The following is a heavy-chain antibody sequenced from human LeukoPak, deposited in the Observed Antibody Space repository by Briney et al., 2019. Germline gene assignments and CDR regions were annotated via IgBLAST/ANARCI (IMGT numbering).Heavy chain of an antibody. Sequence: SETLSLTCSVSGGSISNNYWIWIRQPPGKGLEWIGYIYYSGSTYYNPSLKSRVTISVDTSKNQFSLKLSSVTAADTAVYYCAREGYCSGGSCYWVIDYWGRGTLVTVSS. CDR3: AREGYCSGGSCYWVIDY. J-gene: IGHJ4*02. CDR2: IYYSGST. D-gene: IGHD2-15*01. CDR1: GGSISNNY. V-gene: IGHV4-30-4*01.